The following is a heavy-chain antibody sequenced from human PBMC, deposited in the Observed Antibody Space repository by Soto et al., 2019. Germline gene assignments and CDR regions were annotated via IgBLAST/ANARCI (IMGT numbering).Heavy chain of an antibody. V-gene: IGHV4-30-2*01. D-gene: IGHD6-13*01. CDR1: GGSISSGGYS. J-gene: IGHJ4*02. CDR2: IYHSGST. Sequence: SETLSLTCAVSGGSISSGGYSWSWIRQPPGKGLEWIGYIYHSGSTYYNPSLKSRVTISVDRSKNQFSLKLSSVTAADTAVYYCASSGPYSSSGVFDYWGQGTLVTVSS. CDR3: ASSGPYSSSGVFDY.